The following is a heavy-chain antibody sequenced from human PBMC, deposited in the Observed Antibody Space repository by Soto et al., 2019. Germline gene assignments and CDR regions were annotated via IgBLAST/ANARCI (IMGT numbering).Heavy chain of an antibody. Sequence: SVKVSGKASGFTFTSSAVQWVRQALGQRLEWIGWIVVGSGNTKYAQKFQERVTITRDMSTSTAYMELSSLRSEDTAVYYCAPAQPRGGGGGGVVGMDVWGQGTTVTVSS. V-gene: IGHV1-58*01. CDR2: IVVGSGNT. D-gene: IGHD2-15*01. CDR3: APAQPRGGGGGGVVGMDV. CDR1: GFTFTSSA. J-gene: IGHJ6*02.